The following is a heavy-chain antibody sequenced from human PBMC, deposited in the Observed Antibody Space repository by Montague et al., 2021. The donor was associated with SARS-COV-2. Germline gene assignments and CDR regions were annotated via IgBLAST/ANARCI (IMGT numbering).Heavy chain of an antibody. CDR1: GGSIRSENYY. CDR3: ARDGSAGDWFDP. J-gene: IGHJ5*02. CDR2: IHYSGST. Sequence: TLSLTCTVSGGSIRSENYYWSWIRQHPGKGLEWIGYIHYSGSTDYNLSLNGRVSISVDTSKNQFYLKLRSVTAADTAVYFWARDGSAGDWFDPWGQGTLVTVSS. V-gene: IGHV4-31*03.